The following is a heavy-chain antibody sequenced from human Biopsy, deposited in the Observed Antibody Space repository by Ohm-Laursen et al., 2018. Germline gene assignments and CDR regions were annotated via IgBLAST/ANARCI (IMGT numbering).Heavy chain of an antibody. Sequence: GTLSLTCLVFGRTFSDYRWTWIRQPPGKGLEWIGQINQSGSTNYNPSPKSRVTISADASKYEFSLRLTSVTAADTAVYFCGNEVYGRDYWGLGARVTVSS. CDR2: INQSGST. V-gene: IGHV4-34*08. J-gene: IGHJ4*02. CDR1: GRTFSDYR. CDR3: GNEVYGRDY. D-gene: IGHD4-17*01.